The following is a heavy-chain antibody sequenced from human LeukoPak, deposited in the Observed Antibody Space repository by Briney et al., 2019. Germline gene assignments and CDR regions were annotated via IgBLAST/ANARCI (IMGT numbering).Heavy chain of an antibody. V-gene: IGHV3-9*01. D-gene: IGHD2-15*01. CDR3: AKDIGYCSGGSCFSHFDY. CDR2: ISWNSGSI. J-gene: IGHJ4*02. CDR1: GFTFDDYA. Sequence: GGSLRLSCAASGFTFDDYAMHWVRQAPGKGLEWVSGISWNSGSIGYADSVKGRFTISRDNAKNSLYLQMNSLRAEDTALYYCAKDIGYCSGGSCFSHFDYWGQGTLVTVSS.